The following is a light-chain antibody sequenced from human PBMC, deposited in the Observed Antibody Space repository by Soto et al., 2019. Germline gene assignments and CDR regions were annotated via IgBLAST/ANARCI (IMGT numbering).Light chain of an antibody. CDR2: GAS. J-gene: IGKJ4*01. V-gene: IGKV3-20*01. Sequence: EIVLTQSPGTLSLSPGERATLSCRASQSVSSSYLAWYQQKPGQAPRLLIYGASSRATGIPDRFSGSGSGTDFTLTISRLEPEDFAVYYCQHFGTFCGGTKV. CDR3: QHFGT. CDR1: QSVSSSY.